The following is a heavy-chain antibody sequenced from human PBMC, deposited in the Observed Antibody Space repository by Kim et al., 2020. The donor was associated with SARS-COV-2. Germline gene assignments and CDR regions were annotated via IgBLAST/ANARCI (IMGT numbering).Heavy chain of an antibody. CDR1: GYSFTSYW. V-gene: IGHV5-51*01. CDR3: ARLERHCSSTSCYRGTALYNWFDP. CDR2: IYPGDSDT. D-gene: IGHD2-2*01. J-gene: IGHJ5*02. Sequence: GESLKISCKGSGYSFTSYWIGWVRQMPGKGLEWMGIIYPGDSDTRYSPSFQGQVTISADKSISTAYLQWSSLKASDTAMYYCARLERHCSSTSCYRGTALYNWFDPWGQGTLVTVSS.